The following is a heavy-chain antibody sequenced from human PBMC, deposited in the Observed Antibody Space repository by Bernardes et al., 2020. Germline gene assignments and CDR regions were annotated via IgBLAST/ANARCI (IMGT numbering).Heavy chain of an antibody. CDR3: ATGCSGSYSDAFDI. CDR1: GGSISSADYH. Sequence: NMSLTCAVSGGSISSADYHWNWIRQHPGKGLEWMGYIYYSGRTYYNPSLKGRITISVDTSKSQFSLKLTSVTAADTAVYYCATGCSGSYSDAFDIWGQGRVITVSS. CDR2: IYYSGRT. J-gene: IGHJ3*02. D-gene: IGHD3-10*02. V-gene: IGHV4-31*11.